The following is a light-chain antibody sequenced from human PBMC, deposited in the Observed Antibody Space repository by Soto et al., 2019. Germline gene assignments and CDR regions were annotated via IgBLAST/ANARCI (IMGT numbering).Light chain of an antibody. CDR3: SSYTSTNTLV. Sequence: QSALTQPASVSGSPGQSITISCTGTRSEVGGYNFVSWYQQHPGKVPKLLIYDVTHRPSGVSNRFSASKSANTASLTISGLQAEDEADYYCSSYTSTNTLVFGGGTKLTVL. CDR2: DVT. CDR1: RSEVGGYNF. V-gene: IGLV2-14*01. J-gene: IGLJ2*01.